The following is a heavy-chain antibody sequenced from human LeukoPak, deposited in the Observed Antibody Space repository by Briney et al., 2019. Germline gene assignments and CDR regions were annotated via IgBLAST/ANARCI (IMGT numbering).Heavy chain of an antibody. CDR1: GYTFTSYY. CDR2: TTPSGGST. CDR3: GRGAVVGGYYYYGMDV. V-gene: IGHV1-46*01. Sequence: VASVKVSCKAFGYTFTSYYVHWVRQAPGQGLEWMGITTPSGGSTTYAQKFQGRVTMTRDTSTSTVYMELYSLRSEDTAVYYCGRGAVVGGYYYYGMDVWGQGTTVTVSS. D-gene: IGHD6-19*01. J-gene: IGHJ6*02.